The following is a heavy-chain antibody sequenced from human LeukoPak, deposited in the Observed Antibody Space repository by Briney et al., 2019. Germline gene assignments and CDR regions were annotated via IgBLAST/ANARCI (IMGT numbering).Heavy chain of an antibody. J-gene: IGHJ4*02. CDR2: IWYDGSNK. CDR1: GLIYGTYW. D-gene: IGHD4-17*01. CDR3: ARDYDLAVTTPPGY. V-gene: IGHV3-33*08. Sequence: GGSLRLSCAASGLIYGTYWMTWVRQAPGKGLEWVAVIWYDGSNKYYADSVKGRFTISRDNSKNTLYLQMNSLRAEDTAVYYCARDYDLAVTTPPGYWGQGTLVTVSS.